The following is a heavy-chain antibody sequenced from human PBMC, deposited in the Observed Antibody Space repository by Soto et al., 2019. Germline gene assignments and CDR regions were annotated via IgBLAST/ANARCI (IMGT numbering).Heavy chain of an antibody. CDR2: IYYSGST. CDR3: ARGYDSSGYYYYYGMDV. Sequence: SETLSLTCTVSGGSVSSGSYYWSWIRQPPGKGLEWIGYIYYSGSTNYNPSLKSRVTISVDTSKNQFSLKLSSVTAADTAVYYCARGYDSSGYYYYYGMDVWGQGTTVTVSS. V-gene: IGHV4-61*01. D-gene: IGHD3-22*01. CDR1: GGSVSSGSYY. J-gene: IGHJ6*02.